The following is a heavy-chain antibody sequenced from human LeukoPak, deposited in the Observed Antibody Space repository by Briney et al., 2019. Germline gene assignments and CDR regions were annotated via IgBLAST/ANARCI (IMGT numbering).Heavy chain of an antibody. CDR1: GDSISSGNYY. Sequence: SESLSLTCTVSGDSISSGNYYWSWIRQHPGKGLEWIGNNNYSRSTYYNPSLKSRLTISLDMSKNQFSLKLSSVTAADTAVYYCASTSPTTFSNSFDYWGRGTLVTVYS. V-gene: IGHV4-31*03. D-gene: IGHD4-11*01. CDR3: ASTSPTTFSNSFDY. CDR2: NNYSRST. J-gene: IGHJ4*02.